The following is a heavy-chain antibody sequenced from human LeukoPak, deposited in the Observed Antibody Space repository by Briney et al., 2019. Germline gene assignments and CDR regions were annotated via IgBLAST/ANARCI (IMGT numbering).Heavy chain of an antibody. D-gene: IGHD4-23*01. CDR1: GFTFDDYG. J-gene: IGHJ4*02. Sequence: SGGSLRLSCAASGFTFDDYGMSWVRQAPGKGLEWVSGINWNGGSTGYADSVKGRFTISRDNAKNSLYLQMNSLRAEDTALYYCARDPNGNHRPYYFDYWGQGTLVTVSS. CDR2: INWNGGST. CDR3: ARDPNGNHRPYYFDY. V-gene: IGHV3-20*04.